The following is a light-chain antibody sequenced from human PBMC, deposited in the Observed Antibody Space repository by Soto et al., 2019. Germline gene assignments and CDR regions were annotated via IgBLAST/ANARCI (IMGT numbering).Light chain of an antibody. Sequence: DIQMTQSPSSLSASVGDRVTITCRASQGIRNDLAWYQQKPGKVPKLLIFGASTSHSGVPSRFSGSGFGTYFTLTISRLQPEAVATYDCQKYDSAPWTFGRGTKVEI. J-gene: IGKJ1*01. V-gene: IGKV1-27*01. CDR2: GAS. CDR3: QKYDSAPWT. CDR1: QGIRND.